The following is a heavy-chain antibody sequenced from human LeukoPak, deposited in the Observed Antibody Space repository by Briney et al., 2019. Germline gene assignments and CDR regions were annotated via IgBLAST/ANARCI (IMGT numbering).Heavy chain of an antibody. CDR3: ARDPGSDYYYYNMDV. Sequence: GGSLRLSCAACGFTFSSYDMHWVRQATGKGLEWVSGIGTAGDTYYPGSVKGQFTISRENAKNSLYLQMNSLRAGDTAVYYCARDPGSDYYYYNMDVWGKGTTVTVSS. CDR1: GFTFSSYD. D-gene: IGHD1-14*01. V-gene: IGHV3-13*03. CDR2: IGTAGDT. J-gene: IGHJ6*03.